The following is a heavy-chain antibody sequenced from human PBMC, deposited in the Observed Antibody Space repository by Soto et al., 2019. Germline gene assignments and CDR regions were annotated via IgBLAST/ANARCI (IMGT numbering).Heavy chain of an antibody. Sequence: ASVTVSCQASGYTFTSYYMHWVRQAPGQGLEWLGWINPYNGSTNYAQKFQGRVTMTRDTSISTAYMELSRLRSDDTAVYYCARKVHCSGGSCYDYYYGMDVWGQGTTVTVSS. CDR3: ARKVHCSGGSCYDYYYGMDV. D-gene: IGHD2-15*01. J-gene: IGHJ6*02. V-gene: IGHV1-2*02. CDR1: GYTFTSYY. CDR2: INPYNGST.